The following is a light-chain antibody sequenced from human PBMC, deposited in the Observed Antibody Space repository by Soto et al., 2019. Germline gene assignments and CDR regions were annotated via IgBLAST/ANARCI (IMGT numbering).Light chain of an antibody. V-gene: IGKV1-39*01. Sequence: DIQMTQSPSSLSASIGDRVTITGRASQSISTYLNWYHQKQGKAPDLLIYAASSLKSGVPSRFRGSGSVEQLTLAITGLQPADFATYYCQQNYSILITVGQWPRLEIK. CDR1: QSISTY. CDR2: AAS. J-gene: IGKJ5*01. CDR3: QQNYSILIT.